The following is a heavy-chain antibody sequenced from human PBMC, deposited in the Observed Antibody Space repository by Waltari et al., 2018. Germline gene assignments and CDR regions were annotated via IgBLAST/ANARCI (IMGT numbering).Heavy chain of an antibody. CDR3: ASGYDFWSGSGIDAFDI. CDR2: ISSSSSTI. J-gene: IGHJ3*02. CDR1: GFTFSSYS. D-gene: IGHD3-3*01. V-gene: IGHV3-48*04. Sequence: EVQLVESGGGLVQPGGSLRLSCAASGFTFSSYSMNWVRQAPGKGLEWVSYISSSSSTIYYADPVKGRFTISRDNAKNSLYLQMNSLRAEDTAVYYCASGYDFWSGSGIDAFDIWGQGTMVTVSS.